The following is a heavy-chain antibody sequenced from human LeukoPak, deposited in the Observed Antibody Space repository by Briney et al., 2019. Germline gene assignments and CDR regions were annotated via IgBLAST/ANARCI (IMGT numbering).Heavy chain of an antibody. CDR3: ARLGGNSWVDY. CDR2: IYDSGST. CDR1: GGSISSYY. Sequence: SETLSLTCTVSGGSISSYYWSWIRQPPGKGLEWIGYIYDSGSTNYNPSLKSRVTISVDTSKNQFSLKLSSVTAADTAVYYCARLGGNSWVDYWGQGTLVTVSS. D-gene: IGHD4-23*01. V-gene: IGHV4-59*01. J-gene: IGHJ4*02.